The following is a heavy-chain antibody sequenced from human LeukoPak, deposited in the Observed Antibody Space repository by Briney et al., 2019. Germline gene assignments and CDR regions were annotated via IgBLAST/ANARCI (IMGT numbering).Heavy chain of an antibody. CDR3: ARVSSSGVVVPAAMDFDY. D-gene: IGHD2-2*01. J-gene: IGHJ4*02. Sequence: ASVKVSCKASGYTFTSYAMNWVRQAPGQGLEWMGWISAYNGNTNYAQKLQGRVTMTTDTSTSTAYMELSRLRSDDTAVYYCARVSSSGVVVPAAMDFDYWGQGTLVTVSS. CDR2: ISAYNGNT. V-gene: IGHV1-18*01. CDR1: GYTFTSYA.